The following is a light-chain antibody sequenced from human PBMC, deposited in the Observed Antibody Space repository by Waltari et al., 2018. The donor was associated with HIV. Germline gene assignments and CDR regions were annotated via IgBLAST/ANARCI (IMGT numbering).Light chain of an antibody. CDR3: CSYAGSSTFAV. J-gene: IGLJ2*01. V-gene: IGLV2-23*02. CDR1: SSDVGGYNY. CDR2: DVT. Sequence: QPASVSGSPGQSITISCTGTSSDVGGYNYVSWYQQHPGNAPKLMIYDVTKRPSGVSNRFSGSKSGNTASLTISGLQAEDEADYYCCSYAGSSTFAVFGGGTKLTVL.